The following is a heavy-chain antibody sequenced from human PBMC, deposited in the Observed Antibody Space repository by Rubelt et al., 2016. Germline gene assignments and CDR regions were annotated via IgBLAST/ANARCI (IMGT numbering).Heavy chain of an antibody. CDR2: IFHIGST. V-gene: IGHV4-34*12. Sequence: VQLQQWGAGLLKPSETLSLTCAVYGGSFSGYYWSWIRQPPGQGLEWIGEIFHIGSTNYNPSPKSRVTKSITKSKNQFSRSVNCVYAAGTDGDYWASYYFDSSGYYQVFDHWGQGTLVTVFS. J-gene: IGHJ4*02. CDR1: GGSFSGYY. CDR3: ASYYFDSSGYYQVFDH. D-gene: IGHD3-22*01.